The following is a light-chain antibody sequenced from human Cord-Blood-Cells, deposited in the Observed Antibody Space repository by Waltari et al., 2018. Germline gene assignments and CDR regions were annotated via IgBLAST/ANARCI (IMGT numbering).Light chain of an antibody. CDR1: SSAVGGYNY. J-gene: IGLJ2*01. Sequence: QSALPQPASVSGSPGQSITISCTGTSSAVGGYNYVSWYQQPPGKAPKLMIYEVSKRPAGVSNRFSGSRSGNTASRTISGLQAEDEADYYCSSYTSSSTVVFGGGTKLTVL. CDR3: SSYTSSSTVV. CDR2: EVS. V-gene: IGLV2-14*01.